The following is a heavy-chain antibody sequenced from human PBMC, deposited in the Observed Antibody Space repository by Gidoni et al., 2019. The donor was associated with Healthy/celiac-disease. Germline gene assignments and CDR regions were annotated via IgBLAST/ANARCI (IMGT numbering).Heavy chain of an antibody. CDR3: ARGYDYVWGSYRFPLKKYAFDI. CDR1: GGSFSGYY. J-gene: IGHJ3*02. CDR2: INHSGST. D-gene: IGHD3-16*02. Sequence: QVQLQQWGAGLLKPSETLSLTCAVCGGSFSGYYWSWIRQPPGKGLEWSGEINHSGSTNYNPSLKSRVTISVDTSKNQFSLKLSSVTAADTAVYYCARGYDYVWGSYRFPLKKYAFDIWGQGTMVTVSS. V-gene: IGHV4-34*01.